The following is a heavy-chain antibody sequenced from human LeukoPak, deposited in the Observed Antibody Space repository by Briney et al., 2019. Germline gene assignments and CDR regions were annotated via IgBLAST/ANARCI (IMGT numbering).Heavy chain of an antibody. D-gene: IGHD2-21*01. CDR3: AKAIARHRDLDAFDI. J-gene: IGHJ3*02. CDR2: TSETGGAR. Sequence: PGGSLRLSCVASGFAFSTSGMSWFRQAPGRGPEWVSGTSETGGARYYADSVRGRFTISKGNSKNTLFLQMDNLRAEDTALYYCAKAIARHRDLDAFDIWGQGTLVSVSS. CDR1: GFAFSTSG. V-gene: IGHV3-23*01.